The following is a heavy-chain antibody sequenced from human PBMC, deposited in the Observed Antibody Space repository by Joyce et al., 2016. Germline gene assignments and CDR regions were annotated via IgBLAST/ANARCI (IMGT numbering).Heavy chain of an antibody. CDR1: GYTFSAYG. Sequence: QLQLVQSEAEMKKPGASVKVSCRASGYTFSAYGISWVRQATGQGPEGMGWISIHNADRKFAQKFQDRIIMTTDTSTSTVYMELRSLRSDDTAVYFCARGLGSSWYYFHAMDVWGQGTTVTVSS. CDR2: ISIHNADR. J-gene: IGHJ6*02. CDR3: ARGLGSSWYYFHAMDV. V-gene: IGHV1-18*01. D-gene: IGHD6-13*01.